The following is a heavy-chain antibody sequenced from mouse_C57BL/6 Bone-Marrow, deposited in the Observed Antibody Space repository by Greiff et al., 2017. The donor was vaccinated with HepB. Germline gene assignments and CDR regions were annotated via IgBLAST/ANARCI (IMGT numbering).Heavy chain of an antibody. D-gene: IGHD3-2*02. J-gene: IGHJ4*01. CDR1: GFNIKDYY. CDR2: IDPEDGDT. V-gene: IGHV14-1*01. CDR3: SRSSSGYVRYYAMDY. Sequence: EVQLQQSGAELVRPGASVKLSCTASGFNIKDYYMHWVKQRPEQGLEWIGRIDPEDGDTEYAPKFQGKATMTADTSSNTAYLQLSSLTSEDTAVYYCSRSSSGYVRYYAMDYWGQGTSVTVSS.